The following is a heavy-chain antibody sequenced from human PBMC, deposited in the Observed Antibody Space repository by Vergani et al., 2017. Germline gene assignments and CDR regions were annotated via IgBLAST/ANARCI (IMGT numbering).Heavy chain of an antibody. CDR3: ARHASERITMIVVVIPGAFDI. V-gene: IGHV4-39*01. Sequence: QVQLQESGPGLVKPSETLSLTCTVSGGSISSGDYYWSWIRQPPGKGLEWIGSIYYSGSTYYNPSLKSRVTISVDTSKNQFSLKLSSVTAADTAVYYCARHASERITMIVVVIPGAFDIWGQGTMVTVSS. CDR2: IYYSGST. D-gene: IGHD3-22*01. CDR1: GGSISSGDYY. J-gene: IGHJ3*02.